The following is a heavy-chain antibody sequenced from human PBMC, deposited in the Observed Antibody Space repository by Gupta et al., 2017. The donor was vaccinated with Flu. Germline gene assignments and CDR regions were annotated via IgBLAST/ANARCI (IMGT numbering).Heavy chain of an antibody. Sequence: QEQLVESGGGVVQPGRSLRLSCVVSGFTFSSYGMHWVRQAPGKGLEWVAVIWYDGSHKYYKDSVKGRFTISRDNSKSTLYLQMNSLRAEDTAVYYCARKGGDTGYAFTYYGLDVWGQGTTVTVSS. V-gene: IGHV3-33*01. CDR3: ARKGGDTGYAFTYYGLDV. J-gene: IGHJ6*02. CDR2: IWYDGSHK. CDR1: GFTFSSYG. D-gene: IGHD5-12*01.